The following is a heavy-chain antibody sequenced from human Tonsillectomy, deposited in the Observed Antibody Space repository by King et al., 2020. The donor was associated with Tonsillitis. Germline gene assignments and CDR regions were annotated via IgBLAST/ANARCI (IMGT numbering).Heavy chain of an antibody. CDR3: AKSTSSNAYNTWGLDY. CDR2: ISASGDKP. CDR1: GITFSNSA. D-gene: IGHD3-16*01. J-gene: IGHJ4*02. V-gene: IGHV3-23*04. Sequence: VQLVESGGGLVQPGGSLRLSCAASGITFSNSAMSWVRQAPGKGLEWVPAISASGDKPYFVDSGKGRFTISRDNSKNTLYLQLNNLRAEDTAEYFCAKSTSSNAYNTWGLDYWGQGTLVTVSS.